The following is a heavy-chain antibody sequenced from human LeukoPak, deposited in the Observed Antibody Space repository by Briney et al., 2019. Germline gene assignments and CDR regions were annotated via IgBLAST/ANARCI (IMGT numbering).Heavy chain of an antibody. D-gene: IGHD3-9*01. CDR2: IIPIFGTA. V-gene: IGHV1-69*13. CDR1: GGTFSSYA. CDR3: ARVSGGIPYYDILTGYLGAFDY. J-gene: IGHJ4*02. Sequence: ASVKVSCKASGGTFSSYAISWVRQAPGQGLEWMGGIIPIFGTANYAQKFQGRVTITADESTSTAYMELSSLRSEDTAVYYCARVSGGIPYYDILTGYLGAFDYWGQGTLVTVSS.